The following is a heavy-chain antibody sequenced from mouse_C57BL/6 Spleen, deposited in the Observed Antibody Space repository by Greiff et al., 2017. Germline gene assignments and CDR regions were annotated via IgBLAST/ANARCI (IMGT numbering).Heavy chain of an antibody. V-gene: IGHV3-6*01. D-gene: IGHD3-1*01. J-gene: IGHJ1*03. CDR2: ISYDGSN. CDR3: ARDRVQRYFDV. CDR1: GYSITSGYY. Sequence: EVQLVESGPGLVKPSQSLSLTCSVTGYSITSGYYWNWIRQFPGNKLEWMGYISYDGSNNYNPSLKNRISITRDTSKNQFFLKLNSVTTEDTATYYCARDRVQRYFDVWGTGTTVTVSS.